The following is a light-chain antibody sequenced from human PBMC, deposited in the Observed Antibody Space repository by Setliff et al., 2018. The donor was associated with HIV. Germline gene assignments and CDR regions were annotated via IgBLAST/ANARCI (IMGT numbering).Light chain of an antibody. CDR2: YDS. Sequence: SYELTQPPSVSVAPGKTARITCGGNNIGSKSVPWYQQKPGQAPVLVIYYDSDRPSGIPERFSGSNSGNTATLTITRVEAGEEADYYCQVWDSSSGLYVFGTGTKVTVL. CDR3: QVWDSSSGLYV. V-gene: IGLV3-21*04. CDR1: NIGSKS. J-gene: IGLJ1*01.